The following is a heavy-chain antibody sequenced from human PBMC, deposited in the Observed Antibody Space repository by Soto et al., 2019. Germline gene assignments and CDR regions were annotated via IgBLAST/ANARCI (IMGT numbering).Heavy chain of an antibody. J-gene: IGHJ4*02. D-gene: IGHD6-19*01. CDR2: IYYSGST. CDR1: GDSISSGYY. Sequence: PSETLSLTCAVSGDSISSGYYWAWIRQPPGKGLEWIGSIYYSGSTYYNPSLKSRVTISVDTSKNQFSLKLSSVTAADTAVYYCARHSVAVAGFDYWGQGTLVTVSS. CDR3: ARHSVAVAGFDY. V-gene: IGHV4-38-2*01.